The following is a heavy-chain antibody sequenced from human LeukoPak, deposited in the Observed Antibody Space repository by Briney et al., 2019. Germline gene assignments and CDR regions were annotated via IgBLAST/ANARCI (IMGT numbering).Heavy chain of an antibody. Sequence: SVTVSCKASGGTFSSYAISWVRQAPGQGLEWMGRIIPIFGIANYAQKFQGRVTITADKSTSTAYMELSSLRSEDTAVYYCARVPANYYGSGSYYNDGWFDPWGQGTLVTVSS. D-gene: IGHD3-10*01. CDR1: GGTFSSYA. CDR2: IIPIFGIA. V-gene: IGHV1-69*04. CDR3: ARVPANYYGSGSYYNDGWFDP. J-gene: IGHJ5*02.